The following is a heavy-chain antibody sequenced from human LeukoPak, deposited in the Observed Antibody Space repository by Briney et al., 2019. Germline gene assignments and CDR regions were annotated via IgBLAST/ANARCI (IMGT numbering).Heavy chain of an antibody. CDR3: ANTRAGYGDYVLGY. J-gene: IGHJ4*02. D-gene: IGHD4-17*01. CDR1: GYSFTNYD. Sequence: ASVKVSCKASGYSFTNYDINWVRQGTGQGLEWMGWMNPNSGNTGYAQKFQGRVTMTRDTSITTAYMELSSLRSEDTAVYYCANTRAGYGDYVLGYWGQGTLVTVSS. V-gene: IGHV1-8*02. CDR2: MNPNSGNT.